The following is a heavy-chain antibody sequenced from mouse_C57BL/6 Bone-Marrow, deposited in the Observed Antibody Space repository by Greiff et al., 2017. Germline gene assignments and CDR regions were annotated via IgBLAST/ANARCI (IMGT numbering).Heavy chain of an antibody. Sequence: QVQLQQPGAELVKPGASVKVSCKASGYTFTSYWMHWVKQRPGQGLEWIGRLHPSDSDTNYNQKFKGKATLTVDKSSSTAYMQLSSLTSEDSAVYYCAIEGDYYAIDYWGQGTSVTVSS. V-gene: IGHV1-74*01. CDR1: GYTFTSYW. J-gene: IGHJ4*01. CDR3: AIEGDYYAIDY. CDR2: LHPSDSDT.